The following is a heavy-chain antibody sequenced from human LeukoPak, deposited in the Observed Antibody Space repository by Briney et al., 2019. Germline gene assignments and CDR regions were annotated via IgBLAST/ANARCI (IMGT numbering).Heavy chain of an antibody. CDR3: ARDSDIAVALDY. CDR1: GFTFSSYG. D-gene: IGHD6-19*01. Sequence: PGGSLRLSCAASGFTFSSYGMHWVRQAPGKGLEWVAVISYDGSNKYYADSVKGRFTISRDNSKNTLYLQMNSLRAEDTAVYYCARDSDIAVALDYWGQGTLVTVSS. CDR2: ISYDGSNK. V-gene: IGHV3-30*19. J-gene: IGHJ4*02.